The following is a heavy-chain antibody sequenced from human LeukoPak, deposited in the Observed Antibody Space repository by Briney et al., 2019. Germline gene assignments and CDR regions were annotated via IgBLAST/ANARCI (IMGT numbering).Heavy chain of an antibody. D-gene: IGHD3-10*01. CDR3: ARDFTMVRGARGLNWFDP. Sequence: SETLSLTCTVSGGSISSYYWSWIRQPAGKGLEWIGRIYISGSTNYNPSLKSRVTMSVDTSKNQFSLKLSSVTAADTAVYYCARDFTMVRGARGLNWFDPWGQGTLVTVSS. V-gene: IGHV4-4*07. CDR1: GGSISSYY. J-gene: IGHJ5*02. CDR2: IYISGST.